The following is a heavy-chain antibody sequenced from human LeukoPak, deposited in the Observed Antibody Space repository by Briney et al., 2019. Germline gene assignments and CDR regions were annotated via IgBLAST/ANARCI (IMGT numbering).Heavy chain of an antibody. CDR1: GFTFSSYG. CDR3: ANDRPSIVVVPAASPDI. Sequence: PGGSLRLSCAASGFTFSSYGMHWVRQAPGKGLEWVAFIRYDGSNKYYADSVKGRFTISRDNSKNTLYLQMNSLRAEDTAVYYCANDRPSIVVVPAASPDIWGQGTMITVSS. V-gene: IGHV3-30*02. J-gene: IGHJ3*02. CDR2: IRYDGSNK. D-gene: IGHD2-2*01.